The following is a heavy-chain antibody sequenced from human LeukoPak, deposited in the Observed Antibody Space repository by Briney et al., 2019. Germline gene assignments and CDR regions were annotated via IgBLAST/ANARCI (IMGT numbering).Heavy chain of an antibody. V-gene: IGHV4-34*01. CDR3: ARGDYGDYVYCYYYYGMDV. Sequence: SETLSLTCAVYGGSFSGYYWSWIRQPPGKGLEWIGEINHSGSTNYNPSLKSRVTISVDTSKNQFSLKLSSVTAADTAVYYCARGDYGDYVYCYYYYGMDVWGKGTTVTVSS. D-gene: IGHD4-17*01. CDR1: GGSFSGYY. J-gene: IGHJ6*04. CDR2: INHSGST.